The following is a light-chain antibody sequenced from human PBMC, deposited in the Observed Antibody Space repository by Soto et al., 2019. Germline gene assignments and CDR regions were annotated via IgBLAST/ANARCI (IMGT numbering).Light chain of an antibody. CDR2: GAY. CDR1: QSVSSSN. V-gene: IGKV3-20*01. Sequence: EIVLTQSPGTLSLSPGQRTTLSCRASQSVSSSNLLWYQQKRGLAPRLLIYGAYKRATGIPDRFSGSGSGTDFTLTISRLEPEDFALYYCQHYGNSPPYTFGQGTKVEIK. CDR3: QHYGNSPPYT. J-gene: IGKJ2*01.